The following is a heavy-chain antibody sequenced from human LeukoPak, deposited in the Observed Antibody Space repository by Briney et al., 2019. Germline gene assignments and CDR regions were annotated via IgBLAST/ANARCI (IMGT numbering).Heavy chain of an antibody. Sequence: PSQTLSLTCTVSGDSISSDDYYWSWIRQHPGKGLEWIGYIYYSGRTYYKPSLKSRVTISVDTARNQLSLRLSSVTAADTAVYYCARAVASGTHFDYWGQGTPVTVSS. CDR1: GDSISSDDYY. CDR3: ARAVASGTHFDY. CDR2: IYYSGRT. D-gene: IGHD2-15*01. V-gene: IGHV4-31*03. J-gene: IGHJ4*02.